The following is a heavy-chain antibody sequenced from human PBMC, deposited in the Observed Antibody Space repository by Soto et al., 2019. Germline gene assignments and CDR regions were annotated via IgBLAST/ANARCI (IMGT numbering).Heavy chain of an antibody. D-gene: IGHD3-10*01. CDR3: ARGGEPLGYYGLDV. J-gene: IGHJ6*02. Sequence: SETLSLTCSVSGGSVRSGNHFWNWIRQPPGRGLEWLGYMYYTGVTNYNPSPKSRVSMSVDTSKNQFSLKLTSLTAADTAVYYCARGGEPLGYYGLDVWGQGTTVTVSS. V-gene: IGHV4-61*01. CDR2: MYYTGVT. CDR1: GGSVRSGNHF.